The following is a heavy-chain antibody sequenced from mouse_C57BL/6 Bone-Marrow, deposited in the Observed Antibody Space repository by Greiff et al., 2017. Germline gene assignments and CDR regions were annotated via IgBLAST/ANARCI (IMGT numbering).Heavy chain of an antibody. Sequence: EVKLMESGGGLVKPGGSLKLSCAASGFTFSDYGMHWVRQAPEKGLEWVAYISSGSSTIYYADTVKGRFTISRDNATNTLFLQMTSLRSEDTAMYYCARRWVLDYAMDYWGQGTSVTVSS. CDR1: GFTFSDYG. J-gene: IGHJ4*01. V-gene: IGHV5-17*01. D-gene: IGHD2-3*01. CDR2: ISSGSSTI. CDR3: ARRWVLDYAMDY.